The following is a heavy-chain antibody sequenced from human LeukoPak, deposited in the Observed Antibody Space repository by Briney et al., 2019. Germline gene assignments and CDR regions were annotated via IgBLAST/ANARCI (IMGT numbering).Heavy chain of an antibody. D-gene: IGHD3-16*02. V-gene: IGHV4-59*01. J-gene: IGHJ4*02. CDR2: IYYSGST. CDR3: ARHRRLGELSLYFDY. CDR1: GGSISSYY. Sequence: SETLSLTCTVSGGSISSYYWSWIRQPPGKGLEWIGYIYYSGSTNYNPSLKSRVAISVDTSKNQFSLKLSSVTAADTAVYYCARHRRLGELSLYFDYRGQGTLVTVS.